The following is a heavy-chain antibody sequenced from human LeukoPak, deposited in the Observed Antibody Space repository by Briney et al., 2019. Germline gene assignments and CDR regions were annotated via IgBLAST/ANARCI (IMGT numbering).Heavy chain of an antibody. J-gene: IGHJ4*02. CDR1: GDSISGSNYY. V-gene: IGHV4-31*03. CDR3: ARDGNWNTGRGVVDS. CDR2: INYDIGRT. Sequence: PSQTLSVTCTVSGDSISGSNYYWSWIRQHPGKGLEWIGYINYDIGRTFYNPSLESRVAISVDPSENQFSLRMTSVTAADTAVYHCARDGNWNTGRGVVDSWGRGTLVIVSS. D-gene: IGHD1/OR15-1a*01.